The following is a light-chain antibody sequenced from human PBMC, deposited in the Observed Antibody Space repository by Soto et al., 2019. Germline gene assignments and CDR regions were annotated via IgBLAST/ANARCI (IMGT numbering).Light chain of an antibody. CDR1: QDISYY. CDR3: QQTLSFPPT. J-gene: IGKJ1*01. V-gene: IGKV1-27*01. CDR2: GAS. Sequence: DIQMTQSPSSLSASVGDRVTITCRANQDISYYLAWYQQKQGKVPKLLIYGASTLQSGVPSRFSGSGSGTDFTLTISSLQPEDFATYYCQQTLSFPPTFGQGTKVDIK.